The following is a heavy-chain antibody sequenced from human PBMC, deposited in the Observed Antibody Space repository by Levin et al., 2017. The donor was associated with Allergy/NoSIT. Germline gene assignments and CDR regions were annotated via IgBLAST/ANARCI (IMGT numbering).Heavy chain of an antibody. D-gene: IGHD4-11*01. CDR1: GFTLTPYW. Sequence: GESLKISCVGSGFTLTPYWMSWVRQAPGKGLEWVANIKKDGSVRNYVGSVRGRFTISRDNTKNSLFLQMNRLTAEDTAVYYCARDSYSKGDVWGQGTTVTVSS. V-gene: IGHV3-7*01. CDR2: IKKDGSVR. J-gene: IGHJ6*02. CDR3: ARDSYSKGDV.